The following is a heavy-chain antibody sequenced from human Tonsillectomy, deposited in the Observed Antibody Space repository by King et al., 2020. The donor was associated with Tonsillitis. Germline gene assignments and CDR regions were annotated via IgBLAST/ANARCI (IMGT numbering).Heavy chain of an antibody. D-gene: IGHD3-10*01. CDR2: IFPGDSDT. Sequence: EVQLVESGAEVKKPGESLKISCKGSGYSFAYYWIGWVRQMPGNGLEWMGIIFPGDSDTRYSPSFQGQVTISADKSIRTAYLQGSSLKASDTAMYYCARLSGGFGEFDWFDPWGQGTLVTVSS. CDR3: ARLSGGFGEFDWFDP. CDR1: GYSFAYYW. J-gene: IGHJ5*02. V-gene: IGHV5-51*01.